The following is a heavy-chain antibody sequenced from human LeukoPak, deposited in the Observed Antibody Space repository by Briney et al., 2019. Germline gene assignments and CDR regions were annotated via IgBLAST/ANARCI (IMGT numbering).Heavy chain of an antibody. J-gene: IGHJ4*02. D-gene: IGHD4-17*01. CDR3: AKGPSGYKATVTTTDY. Sequence: TGGSLRLSCAASGFTVSSNSMSWVRQAPGKGLEWVSFIYSDNTHYSDSVKGRFTISRDNSKNTLYLQMNSLRAEDTAVYYCAKGPSGYKATVTTTDYWGQGTLVTVSS. V-gene: IGHV3-66*03. CDR1: GFTVSSNS. CDR2: IYSDNT.